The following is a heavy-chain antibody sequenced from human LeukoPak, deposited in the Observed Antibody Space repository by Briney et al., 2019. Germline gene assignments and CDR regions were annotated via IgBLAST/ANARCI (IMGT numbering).Heavy chain of an antibody. CDR1: GGSISSRSYY. Sequence: SETLSLTCTVSGGSISSRSYYWSWIRRPAGKGLEWIGRIYTSGSTNYNPSLKSRVTISVDTSKNQFSLKLSSVTTADTAMYHCARNPSGGYYYFDYWGQGTLVTVSS. CDR2: IYTSGST. V-gene: IGHV4-61*02. CDR3: ARNPSGGYYYFDY. D-gene: IGHD2-15*01. J-gene: IGHJ4*02.